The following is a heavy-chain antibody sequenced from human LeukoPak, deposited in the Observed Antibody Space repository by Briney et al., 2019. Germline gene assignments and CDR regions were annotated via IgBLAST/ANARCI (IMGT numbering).Heavy chain of an antibody. D-gene: IGHD2-2*01. J-gene: IGHJ4*02. CDR2: ISGSGGST. CDR3: AKDSHIVVVPAGNYFDH. CDR1: GFTFSNYA. Sequence: GGSLRLSCAASGFTFSNYAMSWVRQAPGKGLEWVSAISGSGGSTYYADSVKGRFTISRDNSKNTLFLQMNSLRAEDTAIYYCAKDSHIVVVPAGNYFDHWGQGTPVTVSS. V-gene: IGHV3-23*01.